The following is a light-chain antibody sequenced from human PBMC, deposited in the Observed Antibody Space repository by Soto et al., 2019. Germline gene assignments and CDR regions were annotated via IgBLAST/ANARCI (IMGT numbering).Light chain of an antibody. CDR1: QSLTNSF. J-gene: IGKJ1*01. CDR2: DTS. V-gene: IGKV3-20*01. CDR3: QQYGGSPRT. Sequence: EIVLTQSPGTLSLSPGERATLSCRASQSLTNSFIAWYQQKPGQAPRLLIYDTSSRATGIPDRFSGSGSGTDFTLTISRLEPEDFAVYYCQQYGGSPRTFGQGTKVDIK.